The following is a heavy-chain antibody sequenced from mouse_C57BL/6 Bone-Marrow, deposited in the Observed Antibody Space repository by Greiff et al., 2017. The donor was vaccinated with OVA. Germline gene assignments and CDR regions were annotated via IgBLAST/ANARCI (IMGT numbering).Heavy chain of an antibody. D-gene: IGHD2-14*01. CDR3: ARGGTPGAY. J-gene: IGHJ3*01. CDR1: VFSLTSYG. V-gene: IGHV2-2*01. CDR2: IWSGGST. Sequence: QVQLKESGPGLVQPSQSLSITCTVSVFSLTSYGVHWVRQSPGKGLEWLGVIWSGGSTDYNAAFISRLSISKDNSKSQVFFKMNSLQADDTAIYYCARGGTPGAYWGQGTLVTVSA.